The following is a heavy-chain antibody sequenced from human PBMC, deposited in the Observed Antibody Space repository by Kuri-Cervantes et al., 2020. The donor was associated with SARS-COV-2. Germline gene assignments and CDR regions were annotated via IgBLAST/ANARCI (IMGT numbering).Heavy chain of an antibody. CDR1: GYTFTSYD. CDR2: MNPNSGNT. D-gene: IGHD2-2*01. V-gene: IGHV1-8*01. Sequence: CQASGYTFTSYDINWVRQATGQGLEWMGWMNPNSGNTGYAQKFQGRVTMTRNTSISTAYMELRSLRSEDTAVYYCARVGYCGSMIWYLDPWGQGTLVTVSS. J-gene: IGHJ5*02. CDR3: ARVGYCGSMIWYLDP.